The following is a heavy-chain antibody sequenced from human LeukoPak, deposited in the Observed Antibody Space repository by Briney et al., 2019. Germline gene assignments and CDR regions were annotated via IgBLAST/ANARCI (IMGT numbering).Heavy chain of an antibody. Sequence: SVKASCKASGGTLSSYAISWVPQAPGQGLEWMGRIIPIFGTANYAQKFQGRVTITTDESTSTAYMELSSLRSEDTAVYYCARDLAAAGPAFDYWGQGTLVTVSS. CDR3: ARDLAAAGPAFDY. D-gene: IGHD6-13*01. J-gene: IGHJ4*02. CDR2: IIPIFGTA. CDR1: GGTLSSYA. V-gene: IGHV1-69*05.